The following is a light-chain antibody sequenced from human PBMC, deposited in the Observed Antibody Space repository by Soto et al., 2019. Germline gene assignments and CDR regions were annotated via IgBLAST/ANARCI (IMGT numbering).Light chain of an antibody. Sequence: DIQMTQSPSSLSASVGDRVTITCRASQSISSDLNWYQQKPGKAPKLLIYAASSLQSGVPSRFRGSGSGTDFTLTISSLPPEDFATYYCQQSYSIPFTVGPGTKVAIK. CDR1: QSISSD. V-gene: IGKV1-39*01. CDR3: QQSYSIPFT. CDR2: AAS. J-gene: IGKJ3*01.